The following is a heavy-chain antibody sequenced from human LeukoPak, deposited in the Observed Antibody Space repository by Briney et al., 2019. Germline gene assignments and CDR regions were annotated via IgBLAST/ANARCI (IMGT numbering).Heavy chain of an antibody. J-gene: IGHJ4*02. Sequence: AGGSLRLSCAASGFTFSSYAMSWVRQAPGKGLEWVAAIGGSGVDTYYADSVKGRFTISRDNSKSTLYLQMNSLRAEDTAVYYCAKGPSFMVRGVTSYFGYWGQGTLVTVSS. V-gene: IGHV3-23*01. D-gene: IGHD3-10*01. CDR1: GFTFSSYA. CDR3: AKGPSFMVRGVTSYFGY. CDR2: IGGSGVDT.